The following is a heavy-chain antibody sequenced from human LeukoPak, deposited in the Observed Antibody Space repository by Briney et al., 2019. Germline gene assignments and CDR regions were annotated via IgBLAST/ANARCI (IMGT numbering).Heavy chain of an antibody. CDR1: GFTFSSYA. V-gene: IGHV3-64D*06. J-gene: IGHJ4*02. CDR2: ISSNGGVT. D-gene: IGHD6-19*01. Sequence: GGSLRLSCSASGFTFSSYAMHWVRQAPGKELEYVSAISSNGGVTYFADSVKGRFTISRDNSKNTLYLHMSSLRAEDTAVYYCVKDLNSSGWLYYFDYWGQGTLVTVSS. CDR3: VKDLNSSGWLYYFDY.